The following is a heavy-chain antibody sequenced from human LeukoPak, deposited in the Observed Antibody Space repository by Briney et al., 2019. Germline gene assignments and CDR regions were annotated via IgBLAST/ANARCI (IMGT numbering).Heavy chain of an antibody. CDR3: AKDPTHYRVWDDYDSTVLSY. CDR2: IRYDGSNK. Sequence: GGSLRLSCAASGFTFSSYGMHWVRQAPGKGLEWAAFIRYDGSNKYYADSVKGRFTISRDNSKNTLYLQMNSLRAADTAVYYCAKDPTHYRVWDDYDSTVLSYWGQGTLVTVSS. D-gene: IGHD3-22*01. V-gene: IGHV3-30*02. J-gene: IGHJ4*02. CDR1: GFTFSSYG.